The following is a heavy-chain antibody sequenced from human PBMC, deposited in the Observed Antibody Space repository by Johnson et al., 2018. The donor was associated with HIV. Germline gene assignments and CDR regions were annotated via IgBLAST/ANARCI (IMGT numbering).Heavy chain of an antibody. CDR2: IYSGGST. V-gene: IGHV3-66*01. Sequence: VQLVESGGGLVQPGGSLRLSCAASGFTVSSNYMSWVRQAPGKGLEWASVIYSGGSTYYADSVKGRFTISRDNSKNTLYRQMNSLRAEDTALYYCARGPYCSSSGCYGSGTYSSAFDIWGQGTMVTVSS. CDR3: ARGPYCSSSGCYGSGTYSSAFDI. J-gene: IGHJ3*02. D-gene: IGHD2-2*01. CDR1: GFTVSSNY.